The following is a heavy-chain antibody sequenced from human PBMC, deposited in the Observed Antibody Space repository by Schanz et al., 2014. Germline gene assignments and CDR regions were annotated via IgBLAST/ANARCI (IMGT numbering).Heavy chain of an antibody. CDR1: RFTFSNYA. J-gene: IGHJ4*02. CDR2: ISYDGSHK. Sequence: VQLVESGGGLVQPGGSLRLSCAASRFTFSNYAMSWVRQAPGKGLEWVAVISYDGSHKDYADSVRGRFTISRDDSKNTLYLQMNSLRPEDTAVYYCAKEDRNHNSDYVYWGQGTLVTVSS. D-gene: IGHD3-22*01. CDR3: AKEDRNHNSDYVY. V-gene: IGHV3-30*18.